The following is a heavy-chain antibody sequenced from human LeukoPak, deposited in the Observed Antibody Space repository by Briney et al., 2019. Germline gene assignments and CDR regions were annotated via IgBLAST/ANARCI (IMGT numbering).Heavy chain of an antibody. Sequence: GGSLRLSCAASGFTFSSYGMHWVRQAPGKGLEWVAVISYDGSKKYYADSVKGRFTISRDNSKNTLNLQMNSLRAEDTAVYYCAKGATYYYDSSGYRYLGYWGQGTLVTVSS. J-gene: IGHJ4*02. D-gene: IGHD3-22*01. CDR1: GFTFSSYG. V-gene: IGHV3-30*18. CDR3: AKGATYYYDSSGYRYLGY. CDR2: ISYDGSKK.